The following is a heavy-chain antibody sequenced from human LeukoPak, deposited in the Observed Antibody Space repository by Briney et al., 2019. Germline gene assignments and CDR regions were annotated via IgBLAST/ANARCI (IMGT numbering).Heavy chain of an antibody. D-gene: IGHD3-22*01. CDR2: INHSGST. Sequence: PSETLSLTCAVYGGSFSGYYWSWLRQPPGKGLEWIGEINHSGSTNYNPSLKSRVTISVDTSKNQFSLKLSSVTAADTAEYYCARRQGTYYYDSSGPTPPNFDYWGQGTLVTVSS. CDR1: GGSFSGYY. V-gene: IGHV4-34*01. J-gene: IGHJ4*02. CDR3: ARRQGTYYYDSSGPTPPNFDY.